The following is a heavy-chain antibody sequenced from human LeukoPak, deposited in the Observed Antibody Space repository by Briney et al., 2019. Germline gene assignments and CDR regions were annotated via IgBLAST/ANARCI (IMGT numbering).Heavy chain of an antibody. CDR2: IKSKTDGGTT. CDR1: GFTFSNAW. V-gene: IGHV3-15*01. D-gene: IGHD3-16*02. J-gene: IGHJ4*02. Sequence: GGSLRLSCAASGFTFSNAWMSWVRQAPGKGLEWVGRIKSKTDGGTTDYAAPVKGRFTISRDDSKNTLYLQMNSLKTEDTAVYYCTTDDSTYYDYVGGSYRSIDYWGRETLPTVSS. CDR3: TTDDSTYYDYVGGSYRSIDY.